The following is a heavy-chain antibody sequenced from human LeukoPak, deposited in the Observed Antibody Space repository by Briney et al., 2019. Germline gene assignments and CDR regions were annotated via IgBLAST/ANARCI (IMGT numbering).Heavy chain of an antibody. CDR3: AKDRGGASMDV. Sequence: GGSLRLSCAASGFTVSNNYMAWVRQAPGKGLEWVSVIYRGGTTYYADSVKGRFTISRDNSKNTLYLQMNSLRAEDTAVYYCAKDRGGASMDVWGQGTTVTVSS. J-gene: IGHJ6*02. D-gene: IGHD2-21*01. CDR1: GFTVSNNY. V-gene: IGHV3-66*01. CDR2: IYRGGTT.